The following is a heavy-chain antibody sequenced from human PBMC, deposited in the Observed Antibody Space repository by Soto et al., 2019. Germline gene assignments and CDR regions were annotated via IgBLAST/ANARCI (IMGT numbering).Heavy chain of an antibody. CDR2: IWYDGGNK. CDR1: GFTFSSYG. J-gene: IGHJ5*02. Sequence: QVQLVESGGGVVQPGRSLRLSCAASGFTFSSYGLHRVRQAPGKGLEWMAVIWYDGGNKYYADSVKGRFTISRDNSKNTLYLQMNSLRAEDTAVYYCARGGDFKWFDPWGQGTLVTVSS. V-gene: IGHV3-33*01. CDR3: ARGGDFKWFDP. D-gene: IGHD4-17*01.